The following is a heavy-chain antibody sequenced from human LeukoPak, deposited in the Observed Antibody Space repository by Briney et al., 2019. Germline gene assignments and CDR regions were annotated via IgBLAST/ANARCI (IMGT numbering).Heavy chain of an antibody. CDR1: GGSISSYY. D-gene: IGHD1-7*01. Sequence: PSETLSLTCTVSGGSISSYYCSSVRQPAGKGLEWIGRNYTSGSYNYKLSRKSRVTMSVDTAKNQFSLKLSSVTAADMAVYYSASDSYNWNYVFFAPWGQGTLVTVSS. CDR3: ASDSYNWNYVFFAP. V-gene: IGHV4-4*07. CDR2: NYTSGSY. J-gene: IGHJ5*02.